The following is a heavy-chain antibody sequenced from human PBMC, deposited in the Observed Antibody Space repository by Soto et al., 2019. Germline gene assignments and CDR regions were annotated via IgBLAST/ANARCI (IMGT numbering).Heavy chain of an antibody. CDR1: GGSFSGYY. J-gene: IGHJ4*02. CDR2: ISHSGST. V-gene: IGHV4-34*01. D-gene: IGHD3-22*01. CDR3: ARHGYDTSGTHLDY. Sequence: SETLSLTCAVYGGSFSGYYWSWIRQPPGKGLEWIGEISHSGSTNYNPSLKSRVTMSVDTSKNQFSLELTSVTTADTAIYYCARHGYDTSGTHLDYWGRGTLVTVSS.